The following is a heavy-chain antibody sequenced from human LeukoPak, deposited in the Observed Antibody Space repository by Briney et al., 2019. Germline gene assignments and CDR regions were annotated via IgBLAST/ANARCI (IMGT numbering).Heavy chain of an antibody. Sequence: SSETLSLTCTVSGGSISSYYWSWIRQPPGKGLEWIGYIYYSGSTNYNPSLKSRVTISVDTSKNQFSLKLSSVTAADTAVYYCARADYYDSSGYSLPHAFDIWGQGTMVTVSS. D-gene: IGHD3-22*01. CDR2: IYYSGST. J-gene: IGHJ3*02. CDR3: ARADYYDSSGYSLPHAFDI. V-gene: IGHV4-59*08. CDR1: GGSISSYY.